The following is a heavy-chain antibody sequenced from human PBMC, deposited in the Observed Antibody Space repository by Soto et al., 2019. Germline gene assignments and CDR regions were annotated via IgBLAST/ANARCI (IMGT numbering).Heavy chain of an antibody. J-gene: IGHJ4*02. CDR1: GGSISSYY. V-gene: IGHV4-59*01. Sequence: SETLSLTCTVSGGSISSYYWSWIRQPPGKGLEWIGYIYYSGSTNYNPSLKSRVTISVDTSKNQFSLRLSSVTAADTAVYYCARDNGYSYGYTLDHWGQGTLVTVSS. D-gene: IGHD5-18*01. CDR2: IYYSGST. CDR3: ARDNGYSYGYTLDH.